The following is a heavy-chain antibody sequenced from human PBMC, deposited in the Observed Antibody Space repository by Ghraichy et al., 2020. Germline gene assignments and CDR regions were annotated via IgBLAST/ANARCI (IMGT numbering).Heavy chain of an antibody. CDR1: GFTFSRYA. Sequence: LSLTCAASGFTFSRYAMSWVRQAPGKGLEWVSGISGSGVITQYADTVKGRFTIARDNSKNTLFLQMNSLRAEDTAVYFCAKVNWDGGTHWAYAFDIWGQGTMVTVSS. CDR3: AKVNWDGGTHWAYAFDI. D-gene: IGHD1-1*01. V-gene: IGHV3-23*01. CDR2: ISGSGVIT. J-gene: IGHJ3*02.